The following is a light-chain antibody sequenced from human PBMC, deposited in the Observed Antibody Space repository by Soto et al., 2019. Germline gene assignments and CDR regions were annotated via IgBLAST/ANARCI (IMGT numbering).Light chain of an antibody. CDR3: QKYDSAPLT. J-gene: IGKJ4*01. V-gene: IGKV1-27*01. CDR1: QGIRNF. CDR2: AAS. Sequence: DIQMTQSPSSLSASVGDRVTITCRASQGIRNFLAWYQQKPGKVPKLLVYAASTLQSGVPYRFSGSGSGTDFTLTISSLQPVDVATYYCQKYDSAPLTFGGGTKVEIK.